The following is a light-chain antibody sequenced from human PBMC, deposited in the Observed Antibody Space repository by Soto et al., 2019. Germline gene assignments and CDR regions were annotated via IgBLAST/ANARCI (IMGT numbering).Light chain of an antibody. V-gene: IGKV3-20*01. CDR3: QHNGSSPRT. CDR1: QGVSGCY. J-gene: IGKJ1*01. CDR2: GAS. Sequence: EIVLTQSPATLSLSPGERATLSCRASQGVSGCYLAWYQQKPGQPPILLIYGASSRATGIPTRISGRESGTDFTLTISRLEPEDFAVYYCQHNGSSPRTFGQGTKVEIK.